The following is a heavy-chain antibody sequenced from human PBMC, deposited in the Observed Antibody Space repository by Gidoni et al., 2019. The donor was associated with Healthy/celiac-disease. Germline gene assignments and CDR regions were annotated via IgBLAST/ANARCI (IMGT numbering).Heavy chain of an antibody. CDR3: AKDLAGTVNYYYMDV. CDR1: AFPFDDYA. J-gene: IGHJ6*03. V-gene: IGHV3-9*01. Sequence: VQLVESGGGFVQPVRSLRLSCAASAFPFDDYAMHWVRQAPGKGLEWVSGISWNSGSIGYADSVKGRFTISRDNAKNSLYLQMNSLRAEDTALYYCAKDLAGTVNYYYMDVWGKGTTVTVSS. D-gene: IGHD6-19*01. CDR2: ISWNSGSI.